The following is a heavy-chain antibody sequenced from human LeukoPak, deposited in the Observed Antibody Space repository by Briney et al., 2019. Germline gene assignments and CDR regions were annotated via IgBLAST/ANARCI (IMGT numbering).Heavy chain of an antibody. CDR3: ARSHSYPTWSTWYFDL. J-gene: IGHJ2*01. CDR1: GGSISSYY. Sequence: SETLSLTCTVSGGSISSYYWSWIRQPPGKGLEWIGYIYYSGSTNYNPSLKSRVTISVDTSKNQFSLKLSSVTAADTAVYYCARSHSYPTWSTWYFDLWGRGTLVTVSS. D-gene: IGHD3-10*01. CDR2: IYYSGST. V-gene: IGHV4-59*01.